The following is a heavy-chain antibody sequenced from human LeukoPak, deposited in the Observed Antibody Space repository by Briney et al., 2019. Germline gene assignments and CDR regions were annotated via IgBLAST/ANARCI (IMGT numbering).Heavy chain of an antibody. CDR3: GTPSEGLGRAIPGYYYMGV. J-gene: IGHJ6*03. CDR2: TYYRSGWKN. Sequence: SQTLSLTCAISGVSVSSNSAAWNWIRQSPSRGLEWLGRTYYRSGWKNDYAVSVKSRITINPDTSKNRSSQHLNSVTPADTSVQKTGTPSEGLGRAIPGYYYMGVWGRGTTVTVSS. V-gene: IGHV6-1*01. CDR1: GVSVSSNSAA. D-gene: IGHD1-14*01.